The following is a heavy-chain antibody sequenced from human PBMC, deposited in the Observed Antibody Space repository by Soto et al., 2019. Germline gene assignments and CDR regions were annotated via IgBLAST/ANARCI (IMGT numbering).Heavy chain of an antibody. V-gene: IGHV1-2*04. CDR1: GYTFTGYY. CDR3: ARADGTYCSSTSCPGFGAFDI. Sequence: GASLKVSCKASGYTFTGYYMHWGRQAPGQGLEWMGWINPNSGGTNYAQKFQGWVTMTRDTSISTAYMELSRLRSDDTAVYYCARADGTYCSSTSCPGFGAFDIWGQGTMVTVSS. D-gene: IGHD2-2*01. J-gene: IGHJ3*02. CDR2: INPNSGGT.